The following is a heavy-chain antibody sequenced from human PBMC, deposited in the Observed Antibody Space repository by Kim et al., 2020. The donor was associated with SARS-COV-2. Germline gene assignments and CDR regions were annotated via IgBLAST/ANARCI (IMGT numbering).Heavy chain of an antibody. V-gene: IGHV4-34*01. CDR2: INHSGST. Sequence: SETLSLTCAVYGGSFSGYYWSWIRQPPGKGLEWIGEINHSGSTNYNPSLKSRVTISVDTSKNQFSLKLSSVTAADTAVYYCARGLAPYSGYQSQTYYFDYWGQGTLVTVSS. J-gene: IGHJ4*02. CDR1: GGSFSGYY. CDR3: ARGLAPYSGYQSQTYYFDY. D-gene: IGHD5-12*01.